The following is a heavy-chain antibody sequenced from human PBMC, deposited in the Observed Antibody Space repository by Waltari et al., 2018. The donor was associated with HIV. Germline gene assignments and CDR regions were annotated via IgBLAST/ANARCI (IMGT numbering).Heavy chain of an antibody. J-gene: IGHJ4*02. D-gene: IGHD6-13*01. CDR2: IYYGGGT. V-gene: IGHV4-38-2*02. CDR1: GYSISSGYD. Sequence: QVQLQESGPGLVKPSETLSLTCVVSGYSISSGYDWGWIRHPPGKGLEWIGRIYYGGGTYYNPSLKSRVTISVDTSKNQFSLKLSSVTATDTAVYYCAREGWAATGDYWGQGTLVTVSS. CDR3: AREGWAATGDY.